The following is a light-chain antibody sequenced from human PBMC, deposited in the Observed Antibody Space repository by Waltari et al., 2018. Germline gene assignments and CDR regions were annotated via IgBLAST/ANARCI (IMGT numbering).Light chain of an antibody. CDR1: SGPSSHI. CDR2: VNRDGSH. Sequence: QLVVTQSPSASASLGASVKLTCTLSSGPSSHILPWLQQQPEKGPRYLMKVNRDGSHSRGDEIPDRFSGSSSGAERHLTISSLQAEDEADYYCQTGGHGTWVFGGGTKLTVL. CDR3: QTGGHGTWV. J-gene: IGLJ3*02. V-gene: IGLV4-69*01.